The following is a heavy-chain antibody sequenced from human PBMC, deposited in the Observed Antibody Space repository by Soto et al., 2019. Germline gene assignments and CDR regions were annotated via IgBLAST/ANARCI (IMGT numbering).Heavy chain of an antibody. CDR2: ISSSGSTI. CDR1: GFTFRSYE. D-gene: IGHD1-1*01. J-gene: IGHJ6*02. V-gene: IGHV3-48*03. CDR3: ARDRDDHYYYYGMDV. Sequence: GGSLRLSCAASGFTFRSYEMNWVRQAPGKGLEWVSYISSSGSTIYYADSVKGRFTISRDNAKNSLYLQMNSLRAEDTAVYYCARDRDDHYYYYGMDVWGQGTTVTVSS.